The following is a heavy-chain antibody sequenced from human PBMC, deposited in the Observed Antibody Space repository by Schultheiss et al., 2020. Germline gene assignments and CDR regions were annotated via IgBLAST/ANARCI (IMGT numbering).Heavy chain of an antibody. CDR2: IYYSGST. V-gene: IGHV4-39*01. D-gene: IGHD3-9*01. CDR3: ARLLRYFDWLSHPDY. J-gene: IGHJ4*02. Sequence: SQTLSLTCTVSGGSISSSSYYWGWIRQPPGKGLEWIGSIYYSGSTYYNPSLKSRVTISVDTSKNQFSLKLSSVTAADTAVYYCARLLRYFDWLSHPDYWGQGTLVTVSS. CDR1: GGSISSSSYY.